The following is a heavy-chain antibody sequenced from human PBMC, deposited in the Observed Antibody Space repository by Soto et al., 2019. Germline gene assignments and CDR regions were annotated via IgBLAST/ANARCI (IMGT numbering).Heavy chain of an antibody. Sequence: GGSLRLSCAASGLTFSIYGMHWVRQAPGKGLEWVAAISGDGSSKNYADSVKGRFTISRDNSKNTLYLQMNSLRAEDTAVYYCATRPTFGDSGDTGDYWGQGTLVTVSS. V-gene: IGHV3-30*03. D-gene: IGHD4-17*01. CDR2: ISGDGSSK. CDR3: ATRPTFGDSGDTGDY. J-gene: IGHJ4*02. CDR1: GLTFSIYG.